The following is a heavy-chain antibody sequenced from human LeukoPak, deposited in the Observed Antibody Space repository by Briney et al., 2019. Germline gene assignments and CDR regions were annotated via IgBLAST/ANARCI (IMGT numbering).Heavy chain of an antibody. CDR2: INHTGST. J-gene: IGHJ4*02. Sequence: KPSETLSLTCAVSGGSLSGFYWSWIRQPPGKGLKWIGDINHTGSTNYNPSLKSRVTISVDTSKKQFSLKLTSVTAADTAVYFCARGPLTYYYASGSYYSNWGQGTLVTVSP. CDR1: GGSLSGFY. CDR3: ARGPLTYYYASGSYYSN. D-gene: IGHD3-10*01. V-gene: IGHV4-34*01.